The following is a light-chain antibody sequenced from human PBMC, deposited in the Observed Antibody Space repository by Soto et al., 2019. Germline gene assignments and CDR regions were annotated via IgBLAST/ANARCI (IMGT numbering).Light chain of an antibody. CDR2: DVS. CDR1: QGIRSA. J-gene: IGKJ4*01. V-gene: IGKV1-13*02. Sequence: AIQLTQSPSSLSASVGDRVTITCRAIQGIRSALAWYQQKPGKSPNLLIYDVSSLESGVPSRFIGSGSGTDVTLPISSLQPEDFATYYCQQFNTYPALTFGGGTKVEIK. CDR3: QQFNTYPALT.